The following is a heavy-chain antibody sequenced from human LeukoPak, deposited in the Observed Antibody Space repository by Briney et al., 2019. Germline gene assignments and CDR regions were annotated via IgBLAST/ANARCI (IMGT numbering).Heavy chain of an antibody. D-gene: IGHD6-13*01. CDR1: GYTFTSYD. Sequence: ASVKVSCKASGYTFTSYDINWVRQATGQGLKWMGWMNPNSGNTGYAQKFQGRVTMTRNTSISTAYMELSSLRSEDTAVYYCARELPDVLRYSSSWYNWFDPWGEGTLVTVSS. J-gene: IGHJ5*02. CDR3: ARELPDVLRYSSSWYNWFDP. V-gene: IGHV1-8*01. CDR2: MNPNSGNT.